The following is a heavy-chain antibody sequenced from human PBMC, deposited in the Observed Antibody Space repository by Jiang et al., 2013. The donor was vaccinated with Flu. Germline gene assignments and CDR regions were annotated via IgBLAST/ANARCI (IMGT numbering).Heavy chain of an antibody. D-gene: IGHD2-2*01. CDR3: TRDLVRDVILIPATYFDY. CDR2: IGSKLYGARR. J-gene: IGHJ4*02. V-gene: IGHV3-49*03. CDR1: GFSFGDYA. Sequence: VQLVESGGGLVQPGRSLRLSCTASGFSFGDYAVSWLRQAPGKGLEWVGFIGSKLYGARREYAASVRGRFTISRDDSKSIAYLQMSSLKTEDTAVYYCTRDLVRDVILIPATYFDYWGQGALVTVSS.